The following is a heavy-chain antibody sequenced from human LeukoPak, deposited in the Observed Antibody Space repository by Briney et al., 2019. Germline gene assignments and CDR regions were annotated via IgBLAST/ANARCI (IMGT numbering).Heavy chain of an antibody. CDR2: ISYDGSNK. V-gene: IGHV3-30-3*01. D-gene: IGHD5-18*01. J-gene: IGHJ4*02. CDR3: ARDSQSWRTAMVPDY. CDR1: GFTLSSYA. Sequence: GRSLRLSCAASGFTLSSYAMHWVRQAPGKGLEWVAVISYDGSNKYYADSVKGRFTISRDNSKNTLYLQMNRLRAEDTAVYYCARDSQSWRTAMVPDYWGQGTLVTVSS.